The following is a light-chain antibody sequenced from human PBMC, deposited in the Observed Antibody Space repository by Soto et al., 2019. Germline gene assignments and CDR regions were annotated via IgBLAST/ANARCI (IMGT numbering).Light chain of an antibody. CDR2: GAS. CDR1: QSVSSN. Sequence: EIVMTQSPATLSVSPGERATLSCRASQSVSSNLAWYQQKPGQAPRLLIYGASTRATGIPARLSGSGSGTEFTLTISNLQSEDFAVYYCQQYDNWPPMYTFAQGTKLEIK. J-gene: IGKJ2*01. V-gene: IGKV3-15*01. CDR3: QQYDNWPPMYT.